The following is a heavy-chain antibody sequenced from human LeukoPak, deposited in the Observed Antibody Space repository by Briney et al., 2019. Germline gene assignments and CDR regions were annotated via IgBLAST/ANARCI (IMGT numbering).Heavy chain of an antibody. CDR1: GYTFTSYY. V-gene: IGHV1-46*01. J-gene: IGHJ4*02. D-gene: IGHD2-8*01. Sequence: ASVKVSCKASGYTFTSYYLHWVRQAPGQGLEWMGIINPSGGSTSYAQKFQGRVTMTRDTSTSTVYMELSSLRSEDTAVYYCATAPNGGNAYWGQGTLVTVSS. CDR3: ATAPNGGNAY. CDR2: INPSGGST.